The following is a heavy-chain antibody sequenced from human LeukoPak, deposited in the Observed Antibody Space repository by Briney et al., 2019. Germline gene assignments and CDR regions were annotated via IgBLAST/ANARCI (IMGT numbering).Heavy chain of an antibody. V-gene: IGHV3-43*01. Sequence: PGGTLRLSCVASGFTFEDYTMHWVRHAPGKTLEWVSLISWDGTTYYTDSVKGRFTISRDNSKDSLYLQMDTLRSEDTAFYYCVKDLSYESSGHVLEYWGQGTLVTVSS. D-gene: IGHD3-22*01. CDR3: VKDLSYESSGHVLEY. CDR1: GFTFEDYT. CDR2: ISWDGTT. J-gene: IGHJ4*02.